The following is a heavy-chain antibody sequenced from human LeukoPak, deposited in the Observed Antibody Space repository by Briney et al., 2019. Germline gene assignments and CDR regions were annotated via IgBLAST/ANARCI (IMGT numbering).Heavy chain of an antibody. CDR1: GGSISSSSYY. J-gene: IGHJ4*02. CDR2: IYYSGSA. Sequence: SQTLSLTCTVSGGSISSSSYYWGWIRQPPGKGLEWIGSIYYSGSANYNPSLKSRVTISVDTSKNQFSLYLSSVTAADTAVYYCATRRSGGWNFDYWGRGTLVTVSS. CDR3: ATRRSGGWNFDY. V-gene: IGHV4-39*01. D-gene: IGHD2-15*01.